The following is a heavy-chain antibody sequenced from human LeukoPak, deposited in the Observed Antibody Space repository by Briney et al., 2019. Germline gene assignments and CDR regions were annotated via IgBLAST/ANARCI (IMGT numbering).Heavy chain of an antibody. D-gene: IGHD3-22*01. Sequence: PSETLSLTCTVSGGSISSYYWSWIRQPPGKGLEWIGYIYYSGSTNYNPSLKSRVTISVDTSKNQFSLKLSSVTAADTAVYYCARDRRYYDSSGYHYYFDYWGQGTLVTVSS. J-gene: IGHJ4*02. CDR3: ARDRRYYDSSGYHYYFDY. V-gene: IGHV4-59*01. CDR1: GGSISSYY. CDR2: IYYSGST.